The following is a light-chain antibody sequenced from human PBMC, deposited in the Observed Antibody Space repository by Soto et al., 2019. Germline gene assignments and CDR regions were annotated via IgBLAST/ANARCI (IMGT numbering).Light chain of an antibody. J-gene: IGKJ4*01. Sequence: IVLAQSSGTLSLSPGERATLSCRASQSVSSSYVAWYQQKPGQAPRLLIYGASSRATGIPDRFSGSGSGTDFTLSISRLEPEDFAVYYCQQYGSPLTFGGGTKVDI. CDR2: GAS. V-gene: IGKV3-20*01. CDR1: QSVSSSY. CDR3: QQYGSPLT.